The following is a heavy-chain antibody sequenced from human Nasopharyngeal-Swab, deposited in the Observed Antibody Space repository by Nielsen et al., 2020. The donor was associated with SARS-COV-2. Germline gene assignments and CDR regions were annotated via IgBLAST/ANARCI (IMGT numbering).Heavy chain of an antibody. CDR2: VFYSGTT. Sequence: SETLSLTCSVSGGSINSSHYYWGWIRKPPGKGPEWIGNVFYSGTTRYHPSLRSRATISADTSKNQFSVSLTSVTASDTAVYYCARSGTLGRFWLDSWGQGILDTVSS. J-gene: IGHJ5*01. CDR1: GGSINSSHYY. D-gene: IGHD1-26*01. CDR3: ARSGTLGRFWLDS. V-gene: IGHV4-39*01.